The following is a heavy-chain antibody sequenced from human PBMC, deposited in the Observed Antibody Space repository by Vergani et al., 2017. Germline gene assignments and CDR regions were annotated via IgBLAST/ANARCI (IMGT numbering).Heavy chain of an antibody. V-gene: IGHV4-61*02. J-gene: IGHJ2*01. CDR2: IYTSGIT. CDR3: ARVGWNTMVRGVNWYFDL. D-gene: IGHD3-10*01. CDR1: GGSISSGSYY. Sequence: QVQLQESGPGLVKPSQTLSLTCTVSGGSISSGSYYWSWIRQPAGKGLEWIGRIYTSGITNYNPSLKSRVTISVDTSKNQFSLKLSSVTAADTAVYYCARVGWNTMVRGVNWYFDLWGRGTLVTVSS.